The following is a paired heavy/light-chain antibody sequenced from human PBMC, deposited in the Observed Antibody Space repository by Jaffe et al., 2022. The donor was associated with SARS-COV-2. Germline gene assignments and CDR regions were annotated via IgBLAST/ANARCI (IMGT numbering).Heavy chain of an antibody. J-gene: IGHJ6*04. V-gene: IGHV3-23*04. CDR3: SSDSTVGVA. D-gene: IGHD2-8*02. CDR2: INPSGVNT. CDR1: GFTFRNYD. Sequence: EVQLVESGGGLVQPGGSLRLSCTASGFTFRNYDMSWVRQAPGKGLEWVSGINPSGVNTYYADSVKGRFTISRDNSKKTLYLQMNSLRAEDTAIYYCSSDSTVGVAWGIGTTVTVSS.
Light chain of an antibody. Sequence: DIQMTQSPATLSASVGDRVTITCRASQSFSDWLAWYQQKPGKGPKLLIYRASNLESGVPSRFSGSGSGTEFTLTISSLQPDDFATYYCQQYNSYPYAFGQGTKLEIK. J-gene: IGKJ2*01. CDR1: QSFSDW. CDR2: RAS. CDR3: QQYNSYPYA. V-gene: IGKV1-5*03.